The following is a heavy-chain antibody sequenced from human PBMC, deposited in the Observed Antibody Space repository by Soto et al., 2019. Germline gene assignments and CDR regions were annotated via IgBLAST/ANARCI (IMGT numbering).Heavy chain of an antibody. CDR3: AKSSLVYSSSSPFDY. D-gene: IGHD6-6*01. CDR2: ISWNSGSI. Sequence: WVRQAPGKGLEWVSGISWNSGSIGYADSVKGRFTISRDNAKNSLYLQMNSLRAEDTAWYYCAKSSLVYSSSSPFDYWGQGTLVTVSS. V-gene: IGHV3-9*01. J-gene: IGHJ4*02.